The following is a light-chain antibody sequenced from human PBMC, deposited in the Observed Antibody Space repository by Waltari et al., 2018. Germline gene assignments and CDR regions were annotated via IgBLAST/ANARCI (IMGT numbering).Light chain of an antibody. CDR3: AAWDDGLSGRSWV. V-gene: IGLV1-44*01. CDR2: SNY. J-gene: IGLJ3*02. CDR1: SSNIGSHT. Sequence: QSVLTQPPSASGTPGQRVTISCSGSSSNIGSHTVNWYQQLPGTAPKLLIYSNYQRPSGIPDRFSGSRSGTSASRAISGLQSEDEADYYCAAWDDGLSGRSWVFGGGTKLTDL.